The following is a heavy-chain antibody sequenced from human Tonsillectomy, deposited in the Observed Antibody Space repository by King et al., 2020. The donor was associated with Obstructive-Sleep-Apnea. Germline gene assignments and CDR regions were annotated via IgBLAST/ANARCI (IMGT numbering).Heavy chain of an antibody. CDR1: GFTFSSYG. D-gene: IGHD3-22*01. V-gene: IGHV3-33*01. CDR3: ARDGAIDDSSGSIDY. J-gene: IGHJ4*02. Sequence: VQLVESGGGVVQPGRSLRLSCAASGFTFSSYGMHWVRQAPVKGLEWVAVIWYDGSNKYYEESVKGRFTISRDNSKNKMYLQMNSLRAEDTAVYYCARDGAIDDSSGSIDYWGQGTLVTVSS. CDR2: IWYDGSNK.